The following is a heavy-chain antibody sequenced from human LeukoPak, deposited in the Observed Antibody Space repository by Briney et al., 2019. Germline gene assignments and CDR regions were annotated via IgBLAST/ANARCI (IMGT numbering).Heavy chain of an antibody. V-gene: IGHV3-23*01. CDR1: GFTFSTYA. J-gene: IGHJ4*02. D-gene: IGHD4-17*01. Sequence: PGGSLRLSCAASGFTFSTYALSWVRQAPGKGLEWVSAISGSGGSTYYADSVKGRFTISRDNSKNTLYLHMNSLRAEDTAVYYCAKDPKNGYGDYTFDYWGQGTLVTVSS. CDR2: ISGSGGST. CDR3: AKDPKNGYGDYTFDY.